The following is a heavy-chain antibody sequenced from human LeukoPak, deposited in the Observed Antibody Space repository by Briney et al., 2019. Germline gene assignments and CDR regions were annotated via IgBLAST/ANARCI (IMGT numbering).Heavy chain of an antibody. D-gene: IGHD1-1*01. CDR1: GGSMSNNY. V-gene: IGHV4-4*07. CDR3: ARASRQLAAFWYFDL. J-gene: IGHJ2*01. Sequence: SETLSLTCTVSGGSMSNNYWNYWNWIRQPAGKGLEWIGRIYTGGSSNYNPSLKSRVTMSVDTSKDQFSLKLTSVTAADTAVYFCARASRQLAAFWYFDLWGRGTLVTVSS. CDR2: IYTGGSS.